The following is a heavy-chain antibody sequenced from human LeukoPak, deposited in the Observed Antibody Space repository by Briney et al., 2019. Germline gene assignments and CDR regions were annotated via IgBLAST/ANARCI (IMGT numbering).Heavy chain of an antibody. J-gene: IGHJ3*02. CDR1: GFTFSSCA. D-gene: IGHD3-22*01. CDR3: AREYYYDSSDDAFDI. Sequence: PGRSLRLSCAASGFTFSSCAMHWVRQAPGKGLEWVAVISYDGSNKYYADSVKGRFTISRDNSKNTLYLQMNSLRAEDTAVYYCAREYYYDSSDDAFDIWGQGTMVTVSS. CDR2: ISYDGSNK. V-gene: IGHV3-30-3*01.